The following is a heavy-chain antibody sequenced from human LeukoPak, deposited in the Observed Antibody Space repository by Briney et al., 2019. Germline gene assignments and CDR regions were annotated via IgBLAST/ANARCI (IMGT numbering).Heavy chain of an antibody. Sequence: SETLSLTCTVSGGSIRNYYWSWIRQPPGKGLEWIGYIYYSGTTNYNPSLKSRVTISIDTSKNQFSLKLSSVTAADTAVYYCARCSGSGCPNGVFDYWGQGTLVTVSS. D-gene: IGHD6-19*01. CDR1: GGSIRNYY. J-gene: IGHJ4*02. CDR3: ARCSGSGCPNGVFDY. CDR2: IYYSGTT. V-gene: IGHV4-59*01.